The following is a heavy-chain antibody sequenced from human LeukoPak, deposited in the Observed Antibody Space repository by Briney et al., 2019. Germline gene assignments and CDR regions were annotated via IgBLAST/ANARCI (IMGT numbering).Heavy chain of an antibody. CDR2: IYYSGST. CDR3: ARVAYDYVWGSYRPAGPYYFDY. J-gene: IGHJ4*02. V-gene: IGHV4-31*03. D-gene: IGHD3-16*02. Sequence: SETLSLTCTVSGGSISSGGYYWSWIRQHPGKGLEWIGYIYYSGSTYYNPSLKSRVTISVDTSKNQFSLKLSSVTAADTAVYYCARVAYDYVWGSYRPAGPYYFDYWGQGTLVTVSS. CDR1: GGSISSGGYY.